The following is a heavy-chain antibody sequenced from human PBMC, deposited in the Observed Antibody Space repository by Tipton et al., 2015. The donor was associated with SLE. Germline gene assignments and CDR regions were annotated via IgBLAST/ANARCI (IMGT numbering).Heavy chain of an antibody. V-gene: IGHV4-38-2*02. Sequence: TLSLTCTVSGYSIYNGFYWGWVRQPPGKGLEWIGDIFHSGTTNYNPSLKSRVTISVDTSKNQFSLKLSSVTAADTAVYYCARPTGDKWAFDIWGQGTMVTVSS. J-gene: IGHJ3*02. D-gene: IGHD7-27*01. CDR1: GYSIYNGFY. CDR2: IFHSGTT. CDR3: ARPTGDKWAFDI.